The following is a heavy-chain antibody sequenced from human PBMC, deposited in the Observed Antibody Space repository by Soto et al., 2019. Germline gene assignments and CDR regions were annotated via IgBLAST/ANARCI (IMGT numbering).Heavy chain of an antibody. J-gene: IGHJ4*02. D-gene: IGHD1-26*01. V-gene: IGHV1-8*01. CDR1: GYSFTSLD. CDR2: MEPSSGKT. Sequence: QVQLVQSGAEVREPGASVKVSCKASGYSFTSLDINWVRQTAGQGLEWMGWMEPSSGKTGYAQKFHDRVTMASDTPINTAYMELTTLTSDDTAFYYCARGVTAGVDYWGQGTLVTVSS. CDR3: ARGVTAGVDY.